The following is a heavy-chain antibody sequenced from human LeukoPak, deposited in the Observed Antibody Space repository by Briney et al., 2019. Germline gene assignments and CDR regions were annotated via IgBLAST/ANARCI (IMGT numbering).Heavy chain of an antibody. V-gene: IGHV3-7*01. CDR2: INEDGSNK. J-gene: IGHJ4*02. Sequence: GGSLRLSCTASGFSFSNHYMRWIRQAPGKGLEWVANINEDGSNKWHLGSVKGRFTVSRDNARNSLYLQMNSLRVEDTAVYYCTRVIVAVTGYFDYFDFWGQGVLVTVSS. D-gene: IGHD3-9*01. CDR1: GFSFSNHY. CDR3: TRVIVAVTGYFDYFDF.